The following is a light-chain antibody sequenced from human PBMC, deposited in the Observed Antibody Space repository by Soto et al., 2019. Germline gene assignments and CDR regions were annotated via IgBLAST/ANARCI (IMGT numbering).Light chain of an antibody. CDR2: DVS. J-gene: IGLJ1*01. V-gene: IGLV2-14*01. Sequence: QSALTQPASVSGSPGQSITISCTGTSSDVGGYNYVSWYQQHPGKAPKFMIYDVSNRPSGVSNRFSGSKSGNTASLTISGLQAEDDADYYCSSYTTGNTRQIVFGTGTKVTGL. CDR3: SSYTTGNTRQIV. CDR1: SSDVGGYNY.